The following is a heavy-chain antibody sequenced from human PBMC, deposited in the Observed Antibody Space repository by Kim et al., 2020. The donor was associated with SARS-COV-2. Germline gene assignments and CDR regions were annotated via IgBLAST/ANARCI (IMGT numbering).Heavy chain of an antibody. J-gene: IGHJ4*02. Sequence: SETLSLTCTVSGGSISSSSYYWGWIRQPPGKGLEWIGSIYYSGSTYYNPSHKSRVTISVDTSKNQFSLKLSSVTAADTAVYYCARDSYYYDSSGPLLDYWGQGTLVTVSS. D-gene: IGHD3-22*01. CDR2: IYYSGST. CDR1: GGSISSSSYY. V-gene: IGHV4-39*07. CDR3: ARDSYYYDSSGPLLDY.